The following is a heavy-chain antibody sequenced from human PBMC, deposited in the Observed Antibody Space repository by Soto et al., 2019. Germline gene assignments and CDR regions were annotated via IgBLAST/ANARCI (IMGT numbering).Heavy chain of an antibody. Sequence: QVQLVQSGAEVKKPGASVKVSCKASGYTFTSYYMHWVRQAPGQGLEWMGIINPSGGSTSYAQKCQGRVTMTSDTSTSTVYMELSSLRSEDTAVYYCARASYGSGSYYPSYYYGMDVWGQGTTVTVSS. CDR2: INPSGGST. CDR3: ARASYGSGSYYPSYYYGMDV. D-gene: IGHD3-10*01. J-gene: IGHJ6*02. CDR1: GYTFTSYY. V-gene: IGHV1-46*01.